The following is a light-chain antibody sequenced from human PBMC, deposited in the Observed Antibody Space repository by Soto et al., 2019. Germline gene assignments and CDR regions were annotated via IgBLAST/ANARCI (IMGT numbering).Light chain of an antibody. CDR1: QDISDY. Sequence: DIQMTQSPSSLSASVGDRVTITCRASQDISDYLAWYQQKPGQVPQLLISAASTLQSGVPSRFRGSASGTDFTLTITGLQPDDFATYYCQNYNGPPWTFGQGTKVEIK. J-gene: IGKJ1*01. CDR2: AAS. CDR3: QNYNGPPWT. V-gene: IGKV1-27*01.